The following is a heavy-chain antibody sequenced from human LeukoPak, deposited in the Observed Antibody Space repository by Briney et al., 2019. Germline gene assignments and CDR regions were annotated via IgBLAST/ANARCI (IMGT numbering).Heavy chain of an antibody. CDR2: INHSGST. J-gene: IGHJ4*02. D-gene: IGHD3-16*02. Sequence: SETLSLTCAVYGGSFSGYYWSWIRQPPGKGLEWIGEINHSGSTNYNPSLKSRVTISVDTSKNQFSLKLSSVTAADTAVYYCATSFYDYVWGSYRYTGYWGQGTLVTVSS. V-gene: IGHV4-34*01. CDR3: ATSFYDYVWGSYRYTGY. CDR1: GGSFSGYY.